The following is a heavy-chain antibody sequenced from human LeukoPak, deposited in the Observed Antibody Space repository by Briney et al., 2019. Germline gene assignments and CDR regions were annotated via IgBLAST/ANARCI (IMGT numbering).Heavy chain of an antibody. CDR2: INTNTGNP. D-gene: IGHD3-22*01. CDR3: ARPTRQGMIFNWFDP. CDR1: GGTFSSYA. Sequence: ASVKVSCKASGGTFSSYAISWVRQAPGQGLEWMGWINTNTGNPMYAQGFTGRFVFSLDTSVSTTYLQINSLKAEDTAVYYCARPTRQGMIFNWFDPWGQGTLVTVSS. V-gene: IGHV7-4-1*02. J-gene: IGHJ5*02.